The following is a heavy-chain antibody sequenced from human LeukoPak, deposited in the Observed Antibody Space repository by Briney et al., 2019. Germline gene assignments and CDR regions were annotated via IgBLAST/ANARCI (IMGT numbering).Heavy chain of an antibody. V-gene: IGHV3-48*03. Sequence: GGSLRLSCAASGFTFSSYEMNWVRQAPGKGLEWVSYISSSGSTIYYADSVKGRFTISRDNAKNSLYLQISSLRADDTAVYYCARVEASGYDYGAFDYWGQGTLVTVSS. CDR2: ISSSGSTI. CDR3: ARVEASGYDYGAFDY. CDR1: GFTFSSYE. D-gene: IGHD5-12*01. J-gene: IGHJ4*02.